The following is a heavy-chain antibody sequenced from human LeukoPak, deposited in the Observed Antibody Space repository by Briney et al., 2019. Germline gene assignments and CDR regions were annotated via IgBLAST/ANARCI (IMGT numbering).Heavy chain of an antibody. CDR1: GFTFSTYA. D-gene: IGHD2-2*01. CDR2: ISSSGSTI. V-gene: IGHV3-11*01. J-gene: IGHJ4*02. Sequence: GGSLRLSCAASGFTFSTYAMSWVRQAPGKGLEWVSYISSSGSTIYYADSVKGRFTISRDNAKNSLYLQMNSLRAEDTAVYYCARDLEDIVVVPAADGIDYWGQGTLVTVSS. CDR3: ARDLEDIVVVPAADGIDY.